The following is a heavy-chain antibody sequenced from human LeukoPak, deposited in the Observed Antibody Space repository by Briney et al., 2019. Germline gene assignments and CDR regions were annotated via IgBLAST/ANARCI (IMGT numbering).Heavy chain of an antibody. V-gene: IGHV1-8*02. D-gene: IGHD2-2*01. CDR1: GYTFTGYY. CDR3: AMRGYCSSTSCPPFDY. J-gene: IGHJ4*02. CDR2: MNPNSGNT. Sequence: ASVKVSCKASGYTFTGYYMHWVRQAPGQGLEWMGWMNPNSGNTGYAQKFQGRVTMTRNTSISTAYMELSSLRSEDTAVYYCAMRGYCSSTSCPPFDYWGQGTLVTVSS.